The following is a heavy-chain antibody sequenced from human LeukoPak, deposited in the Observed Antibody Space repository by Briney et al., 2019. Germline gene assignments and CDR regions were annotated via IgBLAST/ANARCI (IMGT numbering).Heavy chain of an antibody. V-gene: IGHV4-61*02. J-gene: IGHJ6*03. Sequence: SETLSLTCTVSGGSSSSGSYYWSWIRQLAGKGLEWIGRIYTSGSTNYNPSLKSRVTISVDTSKNQFSLKLSSVTAADTAVYYCARGLAARRIVRYYHYMDVWGKGTTVTVSS. CDR2: IYTSGST. CDR3: ARGLAARRIVRYYHYMDV. D-gene: IGHD6-6*01. CDR1: GGSSSSGSYY.